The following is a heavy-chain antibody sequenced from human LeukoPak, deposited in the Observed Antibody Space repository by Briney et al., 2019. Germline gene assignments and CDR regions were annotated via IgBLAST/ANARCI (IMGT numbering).Heavy chain of an antibody. CDR1: GGSFSGYY. D-gene: IGHD3-10*01. CDR3: ARHPQTYYYGSGSYDGLDY. J-gene: IGHJ4*02. V-gene: IGHV4-34*01. Sequence: KPSETLSLTCAVYGGSFSGYYWSWIRQPPGKGLEWIGEINHSGSTNYNPSLKSRVTISVDTSKNQFSLKLSSVTAADTAVYYCARHPQTYYYGSGSYDGLDYWGQGTLVTVSS. CDR2: INHSGST.